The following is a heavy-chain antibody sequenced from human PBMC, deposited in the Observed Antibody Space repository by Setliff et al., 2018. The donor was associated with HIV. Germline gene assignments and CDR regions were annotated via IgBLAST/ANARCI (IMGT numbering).Heavy chain of an antibody. Sequence: PGGSLRLSCAASGFTFNMFWMSWVRQAPGKGLEWVANIKQEGSEKNYVDSVKGRFTISRDNAKNSLYLQMNSLSVEDMAMYYCTKDHLSGWASDCWGQGTLVTVS. J-gene: IGHJ4*02. CDR1: GFTFNMFW. D-gene: IGHD6-19*01. CDR3: TKDHLSGWASDC. V-gene: IGHV3-7*01. CDR2: IKQEGSEK.